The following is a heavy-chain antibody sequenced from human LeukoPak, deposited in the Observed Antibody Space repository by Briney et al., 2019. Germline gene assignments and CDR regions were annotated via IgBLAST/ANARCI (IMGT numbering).Heavy chain of an antibody. CDR3: ARGRGYCSGGSCQYFDY. J-gene: IGHJ4*02. CDR1: GFTFSSYA. V-gene: IGHV3-23*01. CDR2: ISGSGGST. Sequence: PGGSLRLSCAASGFTFSSYAVSWVRQAPGKGLEWVSVISGSGGSTYYADSVKGRFTISRDNAKNSLYLQMNSLRAEDTAVYYCARGRGYCSGGSCQYFDYWGQGTLVTVSS. D-gene: IGHD2-15*01.